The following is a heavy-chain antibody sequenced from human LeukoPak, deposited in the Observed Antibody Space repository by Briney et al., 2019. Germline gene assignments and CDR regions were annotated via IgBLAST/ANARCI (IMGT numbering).Heavy chain of an antibody. Sequence: GGSLRLSCAASGFTFSSYAMSWVRQAPGKGLEWVSAISGSGGSTYYAESVQGRFTISRDNSKETLYLQMNSLRDEDTALYYCAKQVLSSGSYIDDWGQGTLVTVSS. J-gene: IGHJ4*02. CDR1: GFTFSSYA. D-gene: IGHD3-10*01. CDR2: ISGSGGST. V-gene: IGHV3-23*01. CDR3: AKQVLSSGSYIDD.